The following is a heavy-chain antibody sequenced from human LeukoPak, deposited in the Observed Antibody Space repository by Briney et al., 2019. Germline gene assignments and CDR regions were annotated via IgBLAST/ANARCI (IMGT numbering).Heavy chain of an antibody. V-gene: IGHV1-2*02. CDR1: GYTFTGYY. Sequence: ASVKVSCKASGYTFTGYYMHWVRQAPGQGLEWMGWITPNSGVTNYAQRFRGRVTMTRDTSISTAYMDLSRLRYDDTAVYYCARDRDGYCTNGVCYFDYWGQGTLVTVSS. CDR3: ARDRDGYCTNGVCYFDY. J-gene: IGHJ4*02. CDR2: ITPNSGVT. D-gene: IGHD2-8*01.